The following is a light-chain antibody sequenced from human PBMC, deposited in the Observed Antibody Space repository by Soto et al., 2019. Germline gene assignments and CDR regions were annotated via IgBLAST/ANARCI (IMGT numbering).Light chain of an antibody. CDR2: DTS. V-gene: IGKV3-11*01. CDR3: QQRQYWPPIT. Sequence: EVVLTQSPGTLSLSPGEIATLSCRASQSVSSYLAWYQQKPGQAPRLLIYDTSNRATGVPARFSGSGSGTDFTLTISSLEPEDCAIYYCQQRQYWPPITFGQGTLLEVK. CDR1: QSVSSY. J-gene: IGKJ5*01.